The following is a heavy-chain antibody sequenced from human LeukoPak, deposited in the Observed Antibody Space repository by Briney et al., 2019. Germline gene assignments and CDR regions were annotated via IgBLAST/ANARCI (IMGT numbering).Heavy chain of an antibody. V-gene: IGHV3-66*04. CDR1: GFIVSNNY. CDR2: TYTSGYT. Sequence: GGSLRLSCAASGFIVSNNYMSWVRHAPGKGLEWISVTYTSGYTSYTDSVKGRFTVFRDNAKNTLFLQMNSLREEDTAVYYCAKRSPVAVWGQGTLVTVSS. CDR3: AKRSPVAV. J-gene: IGHJ1*01. D-gene: IGHD6-19*01.